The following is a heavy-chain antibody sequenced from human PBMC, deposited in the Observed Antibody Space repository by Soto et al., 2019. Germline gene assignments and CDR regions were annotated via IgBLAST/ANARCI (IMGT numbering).Heavy chain of an antibody. CDR2: ISSSSSYI. D-gene: IGHD3-10*01. Sequence: PGGSLRLSCAASGFTFSSYSMNWVRQAPGKGLEWVSSISSSSSYIYYADSVKGRFTISRDNAKNSLYLQMNSLRAEDTAVYYCARDPPPYYYGSGSYPLKDGMDVWGQGTTVTVSS. J-gene: IGHJ6*02. V-gene: IGHV3-21*01. CDR1: GFTFSSYS. CDR3: ARDPPPYYYGSGSYPLKDGMDV.